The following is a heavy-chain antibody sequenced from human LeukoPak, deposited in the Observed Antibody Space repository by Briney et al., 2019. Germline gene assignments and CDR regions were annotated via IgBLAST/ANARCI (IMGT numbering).Heavy chain of an antibody. CDR1: GYTFTGYY. CDR2: INPNCGGT. J-gene: IGHJ6*03. D-gene: IGHD3-10*01. V-gene: IGHV1-2*02. CDR3: ARDSDGYYGSGSSLYYMDV. Sequence: ASVKVSCKASGYTFTGYYMHWVRQAPGQGLEWMGWINPNCGGTNYAQKFQGRVTMTRDTSISTAYMELSRLRSDDTAVYYCARDSDGYYGSGSSLYYMDVWGKGTTVTVSS.